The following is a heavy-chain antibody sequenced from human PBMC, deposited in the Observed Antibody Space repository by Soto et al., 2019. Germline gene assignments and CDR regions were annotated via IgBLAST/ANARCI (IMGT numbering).Heavy chain of an antibody. J-gene: IGHJ5*02. CDR2: SDPEDGET. CDR1: GYTLTELS. V-gene: IGHV1-24*01. D-gene: IGHD2-2*01. Sequence: ASVKVSCKVSGYTLTELSMHWVRQAPGKGLEWMGGSDPEDGETIYAQKFQGRVTMTEDTSTDTAYMELSSLRSEDTAVYYCATALSTVPAASNWFDPWGQGTLVTVSS. CDR3: ATALSTVPAASNWFDP.